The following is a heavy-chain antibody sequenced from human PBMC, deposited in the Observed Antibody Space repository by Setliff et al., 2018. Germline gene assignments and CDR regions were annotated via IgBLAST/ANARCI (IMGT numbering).Heavy chain of an antibody. CDR1: GDSISSGTYY. CDR2: RYYSGHT. J-gene: IGHJ4*02. D-gene: IGHD3-3*01. V-gene: IGHV4-39*01. CDR3: ARHFRSSKVQFLEYLTDYYFDS. Sequence: TLSLTCTVSGDSISSGTYYWGWIRQPPGKGLEWIGSRYYSGHTYYNPSLKSRVAMSVDKAKNQFSLNLRSVSAADTAIYYCARHFRSSKVQFLEYLTDYYFDSWGQGTLVTVSS.